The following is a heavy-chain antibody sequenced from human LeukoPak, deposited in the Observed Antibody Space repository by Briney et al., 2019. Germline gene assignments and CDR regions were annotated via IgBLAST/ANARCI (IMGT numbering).Heavy chain of an antibody. CDR3: AKEMTTLN. CDR1: GFTFRSSS. D-gene: IGHD1-14*01. V-gene: IGHV3-21*04. Sequence: PGGSLRLSCTGSGFTFRSSSMNWVRQAPGKGLEWVSSIIDNSAYKYYADSVRGRFTISRDNAKNSVYLQMNSLTAEDTAVYYCAKEMTTLNWGQGTLVTVSS. J-gene: IGHJ4*02. CDR2: IIDNSAYK.